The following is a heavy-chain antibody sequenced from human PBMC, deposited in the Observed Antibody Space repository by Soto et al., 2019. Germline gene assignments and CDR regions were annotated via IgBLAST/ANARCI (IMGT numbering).Heavy chain of an antibody. CDR1: GFSFSTYP. J-gene: IGHJ6*02. Sequence: EVHLLESGGGLVQPGGSLRLSCAASGFSFSTYPMVWVRQAPGKRLEAVSSISGSGGKTYYKDSVKGRFTISRDNSKNTVDLQMNSLRPEDTAVYYCAKILSTGTTYYYGMDVWGQGTTVTVSS. CDR2: ISGSGGKT. D-gene: IGHD4-17*01. V-gene: IGHV3-23*01. CDR3: AKILSTGTTYYYGMDV.